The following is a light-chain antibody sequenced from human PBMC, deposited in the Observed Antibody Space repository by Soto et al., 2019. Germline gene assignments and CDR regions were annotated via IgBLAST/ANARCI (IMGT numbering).Light chain of an antibody. CDR1: QSISGT. CDR2: DAS. J-gene: IGKJ1*01. CDR3: QQYNSWPPKT. V-gene: IGKV3-15*01. Sequence: EIVMTQSPATLSVSPGQRATLSCRASQSISGTLAWYQQRPGQAPRLLIYDASTRATGIPARFRGSGSGTEFTLTISSLQSEDSATYYCQQYNSWPPKTFGQGTKVEI.